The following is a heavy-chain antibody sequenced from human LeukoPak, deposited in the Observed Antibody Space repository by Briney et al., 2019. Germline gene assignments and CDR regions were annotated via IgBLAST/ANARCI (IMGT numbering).Heavy chain of an antibody. V-gene: IGHV3-30-3*01. CDR3: ARGVVPAAINQPPDY. J-gene: IGHJ4*02. CDR1: GFTFSSYA. CDR2: ISYDGSNK. D-gene: IGHD2-2*01. Sequence: SGGSLRLSCAASGFTFSSYAMHWVRQAPGKGLEWVAVISYDGSNKYYADSVKGRFTISRDNSKNTLYLQMNSLRAEDTAVYYCARGVVPAAINQPPDYWGQGTLVTVSS.